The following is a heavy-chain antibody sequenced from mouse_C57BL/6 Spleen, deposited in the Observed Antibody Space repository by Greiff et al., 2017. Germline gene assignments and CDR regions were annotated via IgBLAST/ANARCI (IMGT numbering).Heavy chain of an antibody. V-gene: IGHV1-26*01. CDR2: INPNNGGT. CDR3: ARPGGYDAYYYAMDY. Sequence: EVQLQQSGPELVKPGASVKISCKASGYTFTDYYMNWVKQSHGKSLEWIGDINPNNGGTSYNQKFKGKATLTVDKSSSTAYMELRSLTSEASAVYYCARPGGYDAYYYAMDYWGQGTSVTVSS. CDR1: GYTFTDYY. J-gene: IGHJ4*01. D-gene: IGHD2-2*01.